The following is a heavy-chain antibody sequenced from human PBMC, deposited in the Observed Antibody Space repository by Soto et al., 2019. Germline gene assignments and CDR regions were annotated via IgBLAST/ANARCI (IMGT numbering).Heavy chain of an antibody. D-gene: IGHD2-15*01. CDR1: GGTFSSYA. J-gene: IGHJ5*02. CDR3: ARATDCSGGSCYWFDP. V-gene: IGHV1-69*06. Sequence: SVKVSCKASGGTFSSYAISWARQAPGQGLEWMGGIIPIFGTANYAQKFQGRVTITADKSTSTAYMELSSLRSEDTAVYYCARATDCSGGSCYWFDPWGQGTQVTVSS. CDR2: IIPIFGTA.